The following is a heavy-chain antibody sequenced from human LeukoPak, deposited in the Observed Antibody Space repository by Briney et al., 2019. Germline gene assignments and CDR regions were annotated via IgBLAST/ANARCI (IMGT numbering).Heavy chain of an antibody. J-gene: IGHJ4*02. CDR3: ARGGYGDYVFDY. V-gene: IGHV3-33*01. D-gene: IGHD4-17*01. CDR1: GFTFSSYG. CDR2: IWYDGSNK. Sequence: PGVSLRLSCAASGFTFSSYGMHWVRQAPGKGLEWVAVIWYDGSNKYYADSVKGRFTISRDNSKNTLYLLMNSLRAEDTAVYYCARGGYGDYVFDYWGQGTLVTVSS.